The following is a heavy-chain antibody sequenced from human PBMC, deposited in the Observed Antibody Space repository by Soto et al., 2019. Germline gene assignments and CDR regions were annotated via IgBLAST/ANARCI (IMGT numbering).Heavy chain of an antibody. Sequence: QVQLVESGGGVVQPGRSLRLSCAASGFTFSSYGMHWVRQAPGKGLEWVAVISYDGSNKYYADSVKGRFTISRDNSKNTLYLQRNGLGAEDTAVYYWAKGGGGDIVVVVAAWVADYWGQGTLVTVSS. J-gene: IGHJ4*02. CDR1: GFTFSSYG. V-gene: IGHV3-30*18. CDR2: ISYDGSNK. CDR3: AKGGGGDIVVVVAAWVADY. D-gene: IGHD2-15*01.